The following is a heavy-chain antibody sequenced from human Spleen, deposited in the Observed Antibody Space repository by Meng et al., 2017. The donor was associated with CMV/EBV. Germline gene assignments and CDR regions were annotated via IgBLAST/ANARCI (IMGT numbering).Heavy chain of an antibody. Sequence: ETLSLTCEVSGLTFSSYWMAWARQVPGKELKWVANISPDGSVTYYVDSVTGRFTISRDNTKASFYLQMTSLRAEDTAVYYCLTETSLKGFDYWGQGSLVTVSS. J-gene: IGHJ4*02. CDR2: ISPDGSVT. V-gene: IGHV3-7*01. CDR3: LTETSLKGFDY. CDR1: GLTFSSYW. D-gene: IGHD1-14*01.